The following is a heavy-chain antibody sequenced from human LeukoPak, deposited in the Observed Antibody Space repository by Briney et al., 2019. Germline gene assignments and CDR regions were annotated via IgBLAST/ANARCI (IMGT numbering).Heavy chain of an antibody. D-gene: IGHD3-16*01. CDR1: DYTFTSYG. V-gene: IGHV1-18*01. J-gene: IGHJ6*03. CDR3: AGGQGGYMDV. Sequence: ASVKVSCKASDYTFTSYGTSWVRQAPGQGLEWMGWISAYNGNTNYAQKLQGRVTMTTDTSTSTAYMELRSMRSDDTAVYYCAGGQGGYMDVWGKGTTVTVSS. CDR2: ISAYNGNT.